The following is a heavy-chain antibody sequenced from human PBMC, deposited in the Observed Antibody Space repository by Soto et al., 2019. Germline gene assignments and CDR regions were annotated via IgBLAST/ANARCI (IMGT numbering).Heavy chain of an antibody. CDR3: ARASGSNIHFVY. D-gene: IGHD1-26*01. CDR2: INTDGSST. J-gene: IGHJ4*02. V-gene: IGHV3-74*01. CDR1: GLTFSSYW. Sequence: EVQLVESGGGLVQPGGSLRLSCAASGLTFSSYWMHWVRQAPGKGLVWVSRINTDGSSTTYADSVKGRFTISRDNTKNTLYLQMNSLRVEDTAVYYCARASGSNIHFVYWGQGTLVTVSS.